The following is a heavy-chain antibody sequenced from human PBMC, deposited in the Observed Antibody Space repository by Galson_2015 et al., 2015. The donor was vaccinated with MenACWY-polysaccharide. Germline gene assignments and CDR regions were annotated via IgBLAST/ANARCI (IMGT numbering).Heavy chain of an antibody. CDR2: IFTTGSA. CDR1: GGSIGSYY. J-gene: IGHJ6*02. CDR3: ARSRLSSHYYYGMDV. V-gene: IGHV4-4*07. D-gene: IGHD2-2*01. Sequence: ETLSLTCTVSGGSIGSYYWTWMRQPAGKGLEWIGHIFTTGSANYNSSLKSRVTMSGGTSKNQFSLKLTSVTAADTAVYYCARSRLSSHYYYGMDVWGQGTTVTVSS.